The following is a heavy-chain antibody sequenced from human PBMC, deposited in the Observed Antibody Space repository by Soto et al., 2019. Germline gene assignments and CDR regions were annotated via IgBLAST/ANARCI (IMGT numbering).Heavy chain of an antibody. Sequence: EVQLVESGAGLVQPGGSLRLSCAASGFTFISDSMNWVRQAPGKGLEWVSYISSSSRTIYYADSVKVRFTISRDNAKNTCYVQMNSLRDEDTAVYYCAREPGPYYYDSSGYVDYWGQGTLVTVS. CDR2: ISSSSRTI. J-gene: IGHJ4*02. CDR3: AREPGPYYYDSSGYVDY. D-gene: IGHD3-22*01. V-gene: IGHV3-48*02. CDR1: GFTFISDS.